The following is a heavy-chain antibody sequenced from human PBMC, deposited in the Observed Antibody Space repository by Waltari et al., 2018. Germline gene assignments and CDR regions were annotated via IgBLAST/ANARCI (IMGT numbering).Heavy chain of an antibody. CDR3: ARAVYYDFWSGYEDPRFDP. D-gene: IGHD3-3*01. V-gene: IGHV4-61*09. CDR2: IYTSGST. J-gene: IGHJ5*02. CDR1: GGSISSGSYY. Sequence: QVQLQESGPGLVKPSQTLSLTCTVSGGSISSGSYYWSWIRQPAGTGLEWIGYIYTSGSTNYNPALKSRVTISVDTSKNQFSLKLSSVTAADTAVYYCARAVYYDFWSGYEDPRFDPWGQGTLVTVSS.